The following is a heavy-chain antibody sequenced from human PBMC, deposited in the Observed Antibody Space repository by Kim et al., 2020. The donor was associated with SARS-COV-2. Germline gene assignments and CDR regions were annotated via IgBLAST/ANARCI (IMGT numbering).Heavy chain of an antibody. CDR3: ARSSRGVKAFY. Sequence: ASYEQKFQGRVTITADESTSTAYMELSSLRSEDTAVYYCARSSRGVKAFYWGQGTLVTVSS. J-gene: IGHJ4*02. CDR2: A. D-gene: IGHD3-10*01. V-gene: IGHV1-69*01.